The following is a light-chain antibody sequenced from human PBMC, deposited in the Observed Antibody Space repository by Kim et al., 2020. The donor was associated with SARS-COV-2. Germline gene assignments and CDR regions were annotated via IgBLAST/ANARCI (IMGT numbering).Light chain of an antibody. J-gene: IGLJ3*02. CDR3: SSYTSSSAWV. Sequence: GQSITCSCTGSSSDVGGYNYVSWYQQHPGKAPKLMIDDVSKRPSGISNRFSGSKSGNTASLTISGLQAEDEADYYCSSYTSSSAWVFGGGTKVTVL. CDR1: SSDVGGYNY. CDR2: DVS. V-gene: IGLV2-14*03.